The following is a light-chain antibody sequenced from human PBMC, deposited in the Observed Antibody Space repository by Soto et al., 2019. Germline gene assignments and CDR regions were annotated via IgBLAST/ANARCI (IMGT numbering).Light chain of an antibody. CDR3: QQYGRSPTWT. CDR2: GAS. CDR1: QSVSSN. V-gene: IGKV3-15*01. J-gene: IGKJ1*01. Sequence: EILMTQSPATLSVSPGERATLSCRASQSVSSNLAWYQQKPGQAPRLLIYGASTGATGIPARFSGSGSGTDFSLTISRLEPEDFAMYYCQQYGRSPTWTFGQGTKVDIK.